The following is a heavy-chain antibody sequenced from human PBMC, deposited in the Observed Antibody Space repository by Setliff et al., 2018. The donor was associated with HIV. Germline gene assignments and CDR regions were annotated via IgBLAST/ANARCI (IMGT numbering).Heavy chain of an antibody. CDR3: ASGGFGGVIPTNPYYYYYMDV. J-gene: IGHJ6*03. Sequence: GGSLRLSCAASGFTFSSYGMNWVRQAPGKGLEWVSSISSSSSYIYYADSVKGRFTISRDNAKNSLYLQMNSLRAEDTAVYYCASGGFGGVIPTNPYYYYYMDVWGKGTTVTVSS. D-gene: IGHD3-16*02. CDR2: ISSSSSYI. V-gene: IGHV3-21*01. CDR1: GFTFSSYG.